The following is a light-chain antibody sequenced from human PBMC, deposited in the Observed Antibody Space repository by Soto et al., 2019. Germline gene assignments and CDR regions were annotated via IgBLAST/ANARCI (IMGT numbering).Light chain of an antibody. CDR3: TSYSRSSTLVI. CDR1: SSDIGGYNY. CDR2: NVS. J-gene: IGLJ2*01. Sequence: QSVLTQPASVSGSPGQSITISCTGTSSDIGGYNYVSWYHQHPGKAPKLIIYNVSNRPSGVSNRFSGSKSGSTASLTISGLQAEDEADYYCTSYSRSSTLVIFGGGTKLTVL. V-gene: IGLV2-14*01.